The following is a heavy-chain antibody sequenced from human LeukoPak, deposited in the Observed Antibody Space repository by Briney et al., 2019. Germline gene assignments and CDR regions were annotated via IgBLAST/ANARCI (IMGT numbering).Heavy chain of an antibody. CDR2: IRSSSSTI. J-gene: IGHJ4*02. Sequence: GGSLRLSCAASGFTFSSYSMNWVRQAPGKGLEGVSYIRSSSSTIYYADSVKGRFTISRDNAKNSLYLQMNSLRAEDTAVYYCARNKVGAGEYYFDYWGQGTLVTVSS. D-gene: IGHD1-26*01. CDR1: GFTFSSYS. V-gene: IGHV3-48*04. CDR3: ARNKVGAGEYYFDY.